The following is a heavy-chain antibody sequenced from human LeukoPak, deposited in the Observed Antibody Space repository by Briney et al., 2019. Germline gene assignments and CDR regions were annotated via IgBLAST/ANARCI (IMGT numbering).Heavy chain of an antibody. CDR2: IRNKANGYST. CDR3: GDLGSAGTDH. Sequence: PGGSLRLSCAASGFITSPHYMDWVRQSPGQGLEWVGLIRNKANGYSTVYAASVKGRFTISRDDSKNSIYLQMDSLKTEDTAVYYCGDLGSAGTDHWGQGTLVTVSS. V-gene: IGHV3-72*01. J-gene: IGHJ4*02. D-gene: IGHD3-10*01. CDR1: GFITSPHY.